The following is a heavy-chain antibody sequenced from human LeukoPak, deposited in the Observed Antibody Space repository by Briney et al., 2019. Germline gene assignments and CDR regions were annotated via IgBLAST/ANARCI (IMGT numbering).Heavy chain of an antibody. CDR2: ISGSGGST. J-gene: IGHJ4*02. CDR1: RFTFSSYD. D-gene: IGHD3-10*01. CDR3: AKVLFATMVRGAWFDY. Sequence: GGTLRLSCAASRFTFSSYDMTWVRQAPGKGLEWVSAISGSGGSTYYADSVKGRFTISRDNSKNTLYLQMNSLRAEDTAVYYCAKVLFATMVRGAWFDYWGQGTLVTVSS. V-gene: IGHV3-23*01.